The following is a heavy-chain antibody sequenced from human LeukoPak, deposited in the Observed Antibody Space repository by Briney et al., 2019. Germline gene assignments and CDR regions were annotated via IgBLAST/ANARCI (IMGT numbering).Heavy chain of an antibody. CDR1: GGTFSSYA. CDR2: IIPILGIA. V-gene: IGHV1-69*04. D-gene: IGHD2-2*01. CDR3: QVGYCSSTSCSEVYYYGMDV. Sequence: SVKVSCKASGGTFSSYAISWVRQAPGQGLEWMGRIIPILGIANYAQKFQGRVTITADKSTSTAYMELSSLRSEDTAVYYCQVGYCSSTSCSEVYYYGMDVWGQGTTVTVSS. J-gene: IGHJ6*02.